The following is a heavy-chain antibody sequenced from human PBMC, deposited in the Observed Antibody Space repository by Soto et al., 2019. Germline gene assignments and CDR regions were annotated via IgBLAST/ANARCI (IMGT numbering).Heavy chain of an antibody. J-gene: IGHJ6*02. CDR1: EYSFSTYW. CDR3: ARQISVEDYWSNTYYEYGLDV. V-gene: IGHV5-51*01. CDR2: IYPGDSDT. Sequence: PGDALKHSCKGSEYSFSTYWIAWVRQMPGKGLEWMGIIYPGDSDTRYSPSFQGQVTISADKSISTAHLQWSRLKASDTAMYYCARQISVEDYWSNTYYEYGLDVWSQGTTVHVTS. D-gene: IGHD3-3*01.